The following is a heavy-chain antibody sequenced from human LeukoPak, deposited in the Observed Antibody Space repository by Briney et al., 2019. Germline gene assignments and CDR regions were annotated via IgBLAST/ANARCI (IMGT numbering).Heavy chain of an antibody. CDR2: IKSKTDGGTT. Sequence: GGSLRLSCTASGFTFSNTWMSWVRQAPGKGLEWVGRIKSKTDGGTTDYAAPVKGRFTISRDDSKNTLYLQMNSLKTEDTAVYYCTTAFPKYSSGWYLAFDIWGQGTMVTVSS. V-gene: IGHV3-15*01. CDR1: GFTFSNTW. J-gene: IGHJ3*02. D-gene: IGHD6-19*01. CDR3: TTAFPKYSSGWYLAFDI.